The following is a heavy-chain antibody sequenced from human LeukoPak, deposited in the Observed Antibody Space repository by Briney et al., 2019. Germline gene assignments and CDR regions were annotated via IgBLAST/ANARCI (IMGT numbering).Heavy chain of an antibody. J-gene: IGHJ3*02. CDR2: IYYSGNT. Sequence: ASETLSLTCTVSGGSISSYYRSWIRQPPGKGLESIGYIYYSGNTKYNPSLKSRVTISVDTSKNQFSLKLSSVTAADTAVYYCARGAYFDWLLTDAFNIWGQGTMVTVSS. D-gene: IGHD3-9*01. CDR3: ARGAYFDWLLTDAFNI. V-gene: IGHV4-59*01. CDR1: GGSISSYY.